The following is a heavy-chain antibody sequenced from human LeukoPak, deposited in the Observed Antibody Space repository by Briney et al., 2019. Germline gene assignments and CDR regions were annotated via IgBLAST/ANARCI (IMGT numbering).Heavy chain of an antibody. Sequence: QTGRPLRLSCAASGFTFSSYAMHWVRQAPGKGLEWVAVISYDGSNKYYADSVKGRFTISRDNSKSTLYLQMNSLRAEDTAAYYCAKDLRATMIVVTWGQGTLVTVSS. D-gene: IGHD3-22*01. J-gene: IGHJ5*02. CDR3: AKDLRATMIVVT. V-gene: IGHV3-30*04. CDR2: ISYDGSNK. CDR1: GFTFSSYA.